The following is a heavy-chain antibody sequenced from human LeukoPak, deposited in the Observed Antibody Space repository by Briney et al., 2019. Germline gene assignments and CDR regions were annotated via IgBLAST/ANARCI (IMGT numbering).Heavy chain of an antibody. D-gene: IGHD3-22*01. CDR3: ARTLVVINDAFDI. CDR1: GYTFTTYG. Sequence: GASVKVSCKASGYTFTTYGITWVRQAPGQGLEWMGWITAYNGNTNYAQKLQGRVTMTTDTSTSTAYMELRSLRSDDTAVYYCARTLVVINDAFDIWGQGTMVTVSS. CDR2: ITAYNGNT. V-gene: IGHV1-18*01. J-gene: IGHJ3*02.